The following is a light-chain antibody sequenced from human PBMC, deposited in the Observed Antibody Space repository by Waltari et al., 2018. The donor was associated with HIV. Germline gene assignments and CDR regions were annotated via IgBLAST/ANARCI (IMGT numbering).Light chain of an antibody. CDR3: SSYANTNSVI. Sequence: SALTQPASVSGSPGQSITISCSGTTCDVGSYNFVSWYQKHPGKAPNLMIQEVTKLAARASTRFSGYKSSKTAYLTSSGLQTEGEADYYCSSYANTNSVIFGGGTKLTVL. CDR1: TCDVGSYNF. V-gene: IGLV2-14*03. CDR2: EVT. J-gene: IGLJ2*01.